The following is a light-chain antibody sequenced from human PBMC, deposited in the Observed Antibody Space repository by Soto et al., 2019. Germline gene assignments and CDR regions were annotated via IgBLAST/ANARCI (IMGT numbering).Light chain of an antibody. CDR1: QSISNW. J-gene: IGKJ1*01. V-gene: IGKV1-5*01. Sequence: IQRNQGPSTRSAKEGDRVIVTCRASQSISNWLAWYQQKPGKAPKLLIYDASTLEGGVPSRFRGSGSGTDFTLTISGLQPEDFATYFCKHSLTTPPTFGQGTKVDIK. CDR3: KHSLTTPPT. CDR2: DAS.